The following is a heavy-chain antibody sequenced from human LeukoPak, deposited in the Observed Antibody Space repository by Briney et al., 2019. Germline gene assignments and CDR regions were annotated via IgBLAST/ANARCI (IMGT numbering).Heavy chain of an antibody. CDR2: MNPNSGNT. J-gene: IGHJ5*02. V-gene: IGHV1-8*01. CDR3: ARGKWFGEFYWLDP. CDR1: GYTFTSYD. D-gene: IGHD3-10*01. Sequence: ASVKVSCKASGYTFTSYDINWVRQATGQGLEWMGWMNPNSGNTGYAQKFQGRVTMTRNTSISTAYMELSSLRSEDTAVYHCARGKWFGEFYWLDPWGQGTLVTVSS.